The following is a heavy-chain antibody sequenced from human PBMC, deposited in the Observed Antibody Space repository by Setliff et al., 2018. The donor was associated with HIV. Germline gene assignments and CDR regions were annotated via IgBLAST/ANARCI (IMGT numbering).Heavy chain of an antibody. CDR3: AKLLPAADMAREIDS. Sequence: SETLSLTCTVSGDSISRRIYYWGWIRQPPGKGLEWLGNFYYSGSSNYNPSLKSRVTISVDTSKNQFSLKLISVSAADTAVYYCAKLLPAADMAREIDSWGQGTLVTVSS. CDR1: GDSISRRIYY. V-gene: IGHV4-39*01. D-gene: IGHD2-2*01. J-gene: IGHJ4*02. CDR2: FYYSGSS.